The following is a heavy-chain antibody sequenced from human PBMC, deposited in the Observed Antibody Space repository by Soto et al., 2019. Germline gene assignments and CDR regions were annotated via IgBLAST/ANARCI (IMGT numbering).Heavy chain of an antibody. CDR3: ARSVAGTYYWYFDL. V-gene: IGHV3-33*01. CDR1: GFTFSSYG. J-gene: IGHJ2*01. CDR2: IWYDGYNK. Sequence: QVQLVESGGGVVQPGRSLRLSCAASGFTFSSYGMHWVRQAPGKGLEWVAVIWYDGYNKYYADSVKGRFTISRDNSKTTLYLQMNSLTAEDTSVYYCARSVAGTYYWYFDLWGRGTLVTVSS. D-gene: IGHD6-19*01.